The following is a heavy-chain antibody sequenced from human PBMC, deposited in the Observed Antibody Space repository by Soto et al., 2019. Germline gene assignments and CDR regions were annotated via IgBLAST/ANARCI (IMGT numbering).Heavy chain of an antibody. D-gene: IGHD3-22*01. CDR1: GYTFTSYD. J-gene: IGHJ4*02. Sequence: QVQLVQSGAEVKKPGASVKVSCKASGYTFTSYDINWVRQATGQGLEWMGWMNPNSGNTGYAQKFQGRVTMTRNPSISTAYMELSSLRSEDTAVYYCATTYYYDSSGYYIFDYWGQGTLVTVSS. CDR3: ATTYYYDSSGYYIFDY. V-gene: IGHV1-8*01. CDR2: MNPNSGNT.